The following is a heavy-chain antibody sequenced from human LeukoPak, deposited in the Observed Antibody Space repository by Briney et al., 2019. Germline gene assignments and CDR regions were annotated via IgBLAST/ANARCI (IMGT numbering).Heavy chain of an antibody. CDR1: GYTFTSYD. V-gene: IGHV1-8*01. J-gene: IGHJ4*02. CDR3: GIEVTFGRRGY. CDR2: MNPNSGNT. Sequence: GESLKISCKGSGYTFTSYDINWVRQATGQGLEWMGWMNPNSGNTGYAQKFQGRVTMTRNTSISTAYMELSSLRSEDTAVYYCGIEVTFGRRGYWGQGTLVTVSS. D-gene: IGHD3-16*01.